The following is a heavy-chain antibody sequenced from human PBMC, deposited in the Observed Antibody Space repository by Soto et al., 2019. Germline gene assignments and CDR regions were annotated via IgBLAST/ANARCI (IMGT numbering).Heavy chain of an antibody. Sequence: SETLSLTCTVSGGSISSYYWSWIRQPPGKGLEWIGYIYYSGSTNYNPSLKSRVTISVDTSKNQFSLKLSSVTAAEPAVYYCARVLGRTIFGVVTFYMDVWGKGTTVTVSS. CDR2: IYYSGST. V-gene: IGHV4-59*01. CDR1: GGSISSYY. CDR3: ARVLGRTIFGVVTFYMDV. J-gene: IGHJ6*03. D-gene: IGHD3-3*01.